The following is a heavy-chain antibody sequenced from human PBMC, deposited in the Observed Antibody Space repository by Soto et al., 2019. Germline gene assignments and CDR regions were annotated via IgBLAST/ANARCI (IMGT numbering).Heavy chain of an antibody. Sequence: QVQLVQSGAEVKKPGSAVKVSCSASAGTFDSYTISWVRQVPGRGLEWMGRIIPMLRMANFAQNFQGRVTMNADESTSTDSLVLSSLRSEDTAVYFCAANYGSGSTHIDHWGQGTPVTVTS. CDR1: AGTFDSYT. V-gene: IGHV1-69*02. CDR2: IIPMLRMA. D-gene: IGHD3-10*01. J-gene: IGHJ4*02. CDR3: AANYGSGSTHIDH.